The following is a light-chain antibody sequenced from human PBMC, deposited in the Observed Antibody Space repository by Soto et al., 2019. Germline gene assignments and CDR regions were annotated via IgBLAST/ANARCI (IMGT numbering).Light chain of an antibody. CDR3: QHDNSYSEA. CDR1: QTISSW. CDR2: KAS. V-gene: IGKV1-5*03. J-gene: IGKJ1*01. Sequence: DIPMTQSPSTLSGSVGDRVTITCRASQTISSWLAWYQQKPGKAPKLLIYKASTLKNGVPSRFSVSGSGTEFPLTISSLQPDPIATYYCQHDNSYSEAFGQGTKVELK.